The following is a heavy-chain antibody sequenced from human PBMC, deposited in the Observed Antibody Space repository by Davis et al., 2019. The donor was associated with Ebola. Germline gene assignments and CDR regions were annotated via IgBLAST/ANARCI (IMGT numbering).Heavy chain of an antibody. CDR1: GYTFTSYG. D-gene: IGHD7-27*01. Sequence: ASVKVSCKASGYTFTSYGISWVRQAPGQGLEWMGWISAYNGNTNYAQKLQGRVTMTTDTSTSTAYMELRSLRSDDTAVYYCARAGPGSDTQGWFDPWGQGTLVTVSS. CDR2: ISAYNGNT. V-gene: IGHV1-18*01. CDR3: ARAGPGSDTQGWFDP. J-gene: IGHJ5*02.